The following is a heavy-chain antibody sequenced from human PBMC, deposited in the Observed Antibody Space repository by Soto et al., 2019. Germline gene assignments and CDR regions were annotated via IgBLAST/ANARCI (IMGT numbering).Heavy chain of an antibody. CDR2: IYYSGST. CDR3: AAGEASSRNLAPYYLDF. D-gene: IGHD6-13*01. V-gene: IGHV4-61*01. Sequence: SETLSLTCTVSGGSVSSGSYYWSWIRQPPGKGLEWIGYIYYSGSTNYNPSLKSRVTISVDTSKNQFSLKLSSVTAADTAVYYCAAGEASSRNLAPYYLDFWGQGTLVTSPQ. J-gene: IGHJ4*02. CDR1: GGSVSSGSYY.